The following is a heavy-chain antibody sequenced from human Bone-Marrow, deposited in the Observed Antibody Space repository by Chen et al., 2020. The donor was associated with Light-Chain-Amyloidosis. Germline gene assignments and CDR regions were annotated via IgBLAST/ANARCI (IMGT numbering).Heavy chain of an antibody. D-gene: IGHD1-1*01. V-gene: IGHV4-34*01. Sequence: QVQLQQWGAGLLKPSETLSLTCAVYGGSFSGYYWSWIRQPPGKGLEWIGEINHSGSTNYHPSLKRRVTISVDTSKNQFSLKLSSVTAADTAVYYCARGGSTTGTYYYYMDVWGKGTTVTVSS. CDR1: GGSFSGYY. CDR2: INHSGST. CDR3: ARGGSTTGTYYYYMDV. J-gene: IGHJ6*03.